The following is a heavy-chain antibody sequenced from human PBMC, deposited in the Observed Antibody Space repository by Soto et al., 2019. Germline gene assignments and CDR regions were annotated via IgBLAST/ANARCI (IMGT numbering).Heavy chain of an antibody. CDR1: GFTFSSYA. Sequence: GGSLRLSCAASGFTFSSYAMHWVRQAPGKGLEWVAVISYDGSNKYYADSVKGRFTISRDNSKNTLYLQMNSLRAEDTAVYYCARDALTSIAVAGNWFDPWGQGTLVTVSS. CDR2: ISYDGSNK. V-gene: IGHV3-30*04. CDR3: ARDALTSIAVAGNWFDP. D-gene: IGHD6-19*01. J-gene: IGHJ5*02.